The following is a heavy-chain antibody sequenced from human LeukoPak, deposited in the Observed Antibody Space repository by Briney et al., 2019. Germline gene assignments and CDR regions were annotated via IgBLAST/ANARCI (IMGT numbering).Heavy chain of an antibody. D-gene: IGHD2-15*01. CDR2: IDPSDSYT. V-gene: IGHV5-10-1*01. Sequence: GESLKISCKGTGYSFTSYWISWVRQMPGKGLEWMGRIDPSDSYTNYSPSFQGHVTISADKSISTAYLQWSSLKASDTAMYYCARLVASDNWFDPWGQGTLVTVSS. CDR3: ARLVASDNWFDP. CDR1: GYSFTSYW. J-gene: IGHJ5*02.